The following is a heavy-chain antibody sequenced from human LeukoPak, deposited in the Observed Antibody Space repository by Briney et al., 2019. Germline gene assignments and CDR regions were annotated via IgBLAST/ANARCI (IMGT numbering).Heavy chain of an antibody. J-gene: IGHJ4*02. D-gene: IGHD4-17*01. CDR2: IYYSGRT. V-gene: IGHV4-39*07. CDR3: ARDRTVTKFDY. CDR1: GGSTSNSNYY. Sequence: PSETLSLTCTVSGGSTSNSNYYWGWIRQPPGKGLEWIGSIYYSGRTYYKSSLKSRVTISVDTSKNQFSLKLSSVTAADTAVYYCARDRTVTKFDYWGQGTLVTVSS.